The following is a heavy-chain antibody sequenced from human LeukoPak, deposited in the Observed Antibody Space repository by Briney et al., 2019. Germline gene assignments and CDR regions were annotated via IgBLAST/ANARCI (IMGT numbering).Heavy chain of an antibody. CDR2: ISNSDYST. D-gene: IGHD3-22*01. J-gene: IGHJ4*02. V-gene: IGHV3-23*01. CDR1: GFTFSSYA. CDR3: ASHDSSGYYYVLSY. Sequence: PGGSLRLSCAASGFTFSSYAMSWVRQAPGKGLEWVSTISNSDYSTYYADSVKGRFTISRANSENTLYLQMNSLRAEDTAVYYCASHDSSGYYYVLSYWGQGTLVTVSS.